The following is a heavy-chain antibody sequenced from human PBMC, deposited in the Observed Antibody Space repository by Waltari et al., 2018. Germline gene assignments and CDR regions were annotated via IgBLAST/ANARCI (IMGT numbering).Heavy chain of an antibody. CDR3: GKDGVPGGLDY. V-gene: IGHV3-9*02. Sequence: EVQLVESGGGLVQPGSSLRLACVVPGSPSDAHALHWVRQVPGKGLEWVSGIMWKSGVTGYADSVKGRFTISRDIAKNSLYLEMNSLRSGDTALYYCGKDGVPGGLDYWGQGALVTVSS. CDR2: IMWKSGVT. CDR1: GSPSDAHA. D-gene: IGHD2-15*01. J-gene: IGHJ4*02.